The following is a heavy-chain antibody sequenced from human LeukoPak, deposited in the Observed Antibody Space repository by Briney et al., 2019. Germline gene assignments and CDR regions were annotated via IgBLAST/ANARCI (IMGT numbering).Heavy chain of an antibody. D-gene: IGHD6-6*01. Sequence: GGSLRLSCAASGFTFSSSAMSWIRQVPGKGLEWVSGISASGGSTYYADSVKGRFTISRDNSKNTLYLQMSSLRVEDTAMYYCARGLITARPFDYWGQGTLVTVSS. V-gene: IGHV3-23*01. CDR2: ISASGGST. CDR3: ARGLITARPFDY. CDR1: GFTFSSSA. J-gene: IGHJ4*02.